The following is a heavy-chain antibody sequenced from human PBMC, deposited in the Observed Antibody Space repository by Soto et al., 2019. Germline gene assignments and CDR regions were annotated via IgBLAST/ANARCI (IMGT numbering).Heavy chain of an antibody. CDR3: ARDRRYCSSTSCYDAFDI. V-gene: IGHV1-2*04. CDR1: GYTFTGYY. CDR2: INPNSGGT. J-gene: IGHJ3*02. Sequence: ASVKVSCKASGYTFTGYYMHWVRQAPGQGLEWMGWINPNSGGTNYAQKFQGWVTMTRDTSISTAYMELSRLRSGDTAVYYCARDRRYCSSTSCYDAFDIWGQGTMVTVSS. D-gene: IGHD2-2*01.